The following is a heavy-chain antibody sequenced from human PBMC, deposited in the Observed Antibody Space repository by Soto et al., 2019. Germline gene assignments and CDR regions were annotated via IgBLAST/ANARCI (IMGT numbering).Heavy chain of an antibody. CDR1: GYTFTSYG. Sequence: QVQLVQSGAEVKKPGASVKVSCKASGYTFTSYGISWVRQAPGQGLEWMGWISAYNGNTNYAQKLPGRVTMTKDTPTSTDYMELRRLRSEDTAVYYCARDYELRFLEWMPLDYLGQGTLVTVSS. CDR2: ISAYNGNT. D-gene: IGHD3-3*01. CDR3: ARDYELRFLEWMPLDY. J-gene: IGHJ4*02. V-gene: IGHV1-18*01.